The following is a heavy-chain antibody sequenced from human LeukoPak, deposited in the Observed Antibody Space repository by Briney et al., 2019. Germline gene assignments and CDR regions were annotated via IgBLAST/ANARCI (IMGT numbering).Heavy chain of an antibody. CDR1: GFTFTTYS. CDR2: ISTRDTFI. D-gene: IGHD3-22*01. J-gene: IGHJ3*02. V-gene: IGHV3-21*04. CDR3: AKDLILQYYYDSSGPYAFDI. Sequence: GGSLRLSCEASGFTFTTYSMTWVRQTPGEGLEWVSSISTRDTFINYADSVKGRFTISRDNAKNTLYLQMNSLRAEDTAVYYCAKDLILQYYYDSSGPYAFDIWGQGTMVTVSS.